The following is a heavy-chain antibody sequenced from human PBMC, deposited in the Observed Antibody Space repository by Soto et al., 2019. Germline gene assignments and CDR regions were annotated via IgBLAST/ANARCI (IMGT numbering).Heavy chain of an antibody. CDR2: INSDGSGT. V-gene: IGHV3-74*01. J-gene: IGHJ4*02. CDR1: GFIFSNYW. Sequence: EVQLVESGGGLVQPGGSLRLSCAASGFIFSNYWMHWVRQVPGKGLVWVSRINSDGSGTSYADSVRGRFTISRDNAENTVHLQMNGLRAEDTAVYYCATVFEKWGQGTLVTVSS. CDR3: ATVFEK. D-gene: IGHD2-8*01.